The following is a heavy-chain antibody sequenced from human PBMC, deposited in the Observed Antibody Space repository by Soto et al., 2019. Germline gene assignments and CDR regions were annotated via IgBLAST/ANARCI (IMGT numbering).Heavy chain of an antibody. Sequence: QVQLVQSGAEVKKPGASVKVSCKASGYTFTSYYMHWVRQAPGEGLEWMGIINPSGGSTSYAQKFQGRVTMTRDTSTSTVYMELSSLRSEDTAVYYCARASDYYCSGGSCPLPHWGQGTLVTVSS. CDR2: INPSGGST. J-gene: IGHJ1*01. D-gene: IGHD2-15*01. CDR3: ARASDYYCSGGSCPLPH. CDR1: GYTFTSYY. V-gene: IGHV1-46*01.